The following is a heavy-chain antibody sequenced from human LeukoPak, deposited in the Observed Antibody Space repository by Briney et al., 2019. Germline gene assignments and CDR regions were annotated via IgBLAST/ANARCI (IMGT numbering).Heavy chain of an antibody. Sequence: ASVKVSCKASGGTFSSYAISWVRQAPGQGLEWMGGIIPIFGTANYAQKFQGGVTITADESTSTAYMELSSLRSEDTAVYYCASDREGTTSVYWGQGTLVTVSS. J-gene: IGHJ4*02. CDR2: IIPIFGTA. V-gene: IGHV1-69*13. D-gene: IGHD1-7*01. CDR3: ASDREGTTSVY. CDR1: GGTFSSYA.